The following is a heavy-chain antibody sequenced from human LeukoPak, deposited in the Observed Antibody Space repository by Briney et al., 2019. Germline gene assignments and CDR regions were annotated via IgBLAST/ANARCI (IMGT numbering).Heavy chain of an antibody. J-gene: IGHJ4*02. CDR1: GFTFSTHW. CDR2: IKEDGSTT. V-gene: IGHV3-7*01. Sequence: SGGSLRLSCVASGFTFSTHWVSWVRQAPGKGLEWVANIKEDGSTTDYVDSVKGRFTISRDNAKNSVSLQMNSLRAEDTAVYYCAPQTMILVLGGQGTLVTVSS. CDR3: APQTMILVL. D-gene: IGHD3-22*01.